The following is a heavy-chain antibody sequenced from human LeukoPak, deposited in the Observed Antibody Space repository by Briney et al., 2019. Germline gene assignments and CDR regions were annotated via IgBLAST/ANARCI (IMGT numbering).Heavy chain of an antibody. D-gene: IGHD3-10*01. CDR1: GGSISSGGYY. Sequence: PSETLSLTCTVSGGSISSGGYYWSWIRQHPGKGLEWIGYIYYSGSTYYNPSLKSRVTISVDTSKNQFSLKLSSVTAADTAVYYCARDRRGRGNDYWGQGTLVTVSS. CDR2: IYYSGST. V-gene: IGHV4-31*03. CDR3: ARDRRGRGNDY. J-gene: IGHJ4*02.